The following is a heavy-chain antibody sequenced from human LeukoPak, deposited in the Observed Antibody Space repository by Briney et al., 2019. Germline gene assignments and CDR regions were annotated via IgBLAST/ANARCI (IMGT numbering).Heavy chain of an antibody. D-gene: IGHD2-15*01. CDR1: GFTFSSYD. CDR2: IRYDGSNK. V-gene: IGHV3-30*02. Sequence: GGSLRLSCAASGFTFSSYDIHWVRQAPGKGLEWVAFIRYDGSNKYYADSVKGRFTISRDNPKNTVYLQMNSLRAEDTAVYYCARDMSDCSGGSCADPWGQGTLVTVSS. CDR3: ARDMSDCSGGSCADP. J-gene: IGHJ5*02.